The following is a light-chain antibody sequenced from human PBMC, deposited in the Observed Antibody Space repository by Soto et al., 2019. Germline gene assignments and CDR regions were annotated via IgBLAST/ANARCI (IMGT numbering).Light chain of an antibody. Sequence: QSALTQPPSAPGSPGQSVTISCTGTSSDIGGYNSVSWYQQHPGKAPKLMIYEVNKRPLGVPERFSGSKSGNTASLTVSGLQADDEADYYCSSSAGTNSFVLFGGGTKVTVL. CDR3: SSSAGTNSFVL. J-gene: IGLJ3*02. CDR2: EVN. V-gene: IGLV2-8*01. CDR1: SSDIGGYNS.